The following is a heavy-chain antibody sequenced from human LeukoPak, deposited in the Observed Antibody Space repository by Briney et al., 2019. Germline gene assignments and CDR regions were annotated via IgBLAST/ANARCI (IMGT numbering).Heavy chain of an antibody. CDR1: GGSFSGYY. CDR2: INHFGST. V-gene: IGHV4-34*01. J-gene: IGHJ4*02. CDR3: ARGRGVVVRDWFDY. Sequence: SETLSLTCAVYGGSFSGYYWNWIRQPPGKGLQWIGEINHFGSTNYNPSLKSRVTISVDSSKNQFSLELSSVTAADTAVYYCARGRGVVVRDWFDYWGQGTLVTVSS. D-gene: IGHD2-15*01.